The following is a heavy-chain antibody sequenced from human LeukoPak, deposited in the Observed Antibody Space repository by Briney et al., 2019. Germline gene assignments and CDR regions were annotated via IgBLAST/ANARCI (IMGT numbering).Heavy chain of an antibody. Sequence: PGGSLRLSCAASGFTLISYWMNWVRQAPGKGLEWVASIKQDGSEIHYVDSVRGRFTISRDNAKNSLYLQMNSLRAEDTAVYYCSTYSAFAICGQGTMVTVSS. V-gene: IGHV3-7*05. J-gene: IGHJ3*02. CDR3: STYSAFAI. D-gene: IGHD5/OR15-5a*01. CDR2: IKQDGSEI. CDR1: GFTLISYW.